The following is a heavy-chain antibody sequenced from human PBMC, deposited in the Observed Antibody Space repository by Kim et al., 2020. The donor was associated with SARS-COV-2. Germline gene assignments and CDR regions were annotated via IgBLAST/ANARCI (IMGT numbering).Heavy chain of an antibody. D-gene: IGHD4-4*01. J-gene: IGHJ4*02. CDR3: ARGPNYSPFDY. CDR2: IIGSGTTI. V-gene: IGHV3-48*03. Sequence: GGSLRLSCAASGFTFSSYEMKWVRQAPGKGLEWVSYIIGSGTTIYYADSVRGRFTISRDNDKNSLYLQMNSLRAEDTAVYYCARGPNYSPFDYWGQGTL. CDR1: GFTFSSYE.